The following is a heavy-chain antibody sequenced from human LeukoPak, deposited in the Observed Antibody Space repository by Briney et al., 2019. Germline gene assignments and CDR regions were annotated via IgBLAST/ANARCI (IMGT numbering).Heavy chain of an antibody. J-gene: IGHJ6*03. V-gene: IGHV4-61*02. CDR1: GGSISSGSYH. CDR2: IYTSGST. CDR3: ARLTTMTIGTYYYYMDV. Sequence: PSETLSLTCTVSGGSISSGSYHWSWIRQPAGKGLEWIGRIYTSGSTDYNPSLKSRVTISVDTPKNQFSLKLISVTAADTAVYFCARLTTMTIGTYYYYMDVWGKGTTVIVSS. D-gene: IGHD3-22*01.